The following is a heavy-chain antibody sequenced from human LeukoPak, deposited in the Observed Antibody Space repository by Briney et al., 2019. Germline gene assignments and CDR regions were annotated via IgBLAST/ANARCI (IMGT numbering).Heavy chain of an antibody. CDR2: IIPIFGTA. Sequence: SVKVSCKASGGTFSSYAISWVRQAPGQGLEWMGGIIPIFGTANYAQKFQGRVTITADESTSTAYMELSSLRSEDTAVYYCASRHDYGGSFDYWGQGTLVTVSS. CDR1: GGTFSSYA. D-gene: IGHD4-23*01. CDR3: ASRHDYGGSFDY. V-gene: IGHV1-69*13. J-gene: IGHJ4*02.